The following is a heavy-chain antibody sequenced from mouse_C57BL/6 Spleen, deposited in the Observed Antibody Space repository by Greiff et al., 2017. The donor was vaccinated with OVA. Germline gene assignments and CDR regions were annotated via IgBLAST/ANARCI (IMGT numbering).Heavy chain of an antibody. J-gene: IGHJ2*01. V-gene: IGHV1-59*01. CDR3: ARAVVGGY. CDR2: IDPSDSYT. CDR1: GYTFTSYW. D-gene: IGHD1-1*01. Sequence: QVQLQQPGAELVRPGTSVKLSCKASGYTFTSYWMHWVKQRPGQGLAWIGVIDPSDSYTNYNQKFKGKATLTVDTSSSTAYMQLSSLTSEDSAVYYCARAVVGGYWGQGTTLTVSS.